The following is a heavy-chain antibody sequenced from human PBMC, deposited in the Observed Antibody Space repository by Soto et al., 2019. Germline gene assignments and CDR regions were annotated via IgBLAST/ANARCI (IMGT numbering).Heavy chain of an antibody. CDR1: GFTVSGNY. J-gene: IGHJ4*02. V-gene: IGHV3-53*01. CDR3: AKVNDGKFDY. D-gene: IGHD1-1*01. CDR2: LDSGGSA. Sequence: GGSLRLSCAASGFTVSGNYMSWVRQAPGTGLEGVSFLDSGGSAFYPDSVKGRFTISRDNSKNTLYLQMNSLTVEDTAVYYCAKVNDGKFDYWGQGTLVTVSA.